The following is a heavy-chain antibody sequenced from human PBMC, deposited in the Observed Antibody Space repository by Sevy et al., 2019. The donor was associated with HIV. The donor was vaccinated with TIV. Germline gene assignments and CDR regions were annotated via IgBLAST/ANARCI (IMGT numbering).Heavy chain of an antibody. CDR1: GFTFNNFW. D-gene: IGHD3-16*01. CDR2: IKPDGSES. CDR3: ARDVGGGYFDY. J-gene: IGHJ4*01. Sequence: GGSLRLSCVASGFTFNNFWMAWVRQAPGKGLEWLANIKPDGSESNHVGSVKGRFTISRDNAKNELYLQMNILTAEDTAVYYCARDVGGGYFDYWGQGTLVTVSS. V-gene: IGHV3-7*01.